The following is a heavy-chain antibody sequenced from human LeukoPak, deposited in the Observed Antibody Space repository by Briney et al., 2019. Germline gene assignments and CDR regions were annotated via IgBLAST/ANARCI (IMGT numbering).Heavy chain of an antibody. Sequence: GASVKVSCKASGYTFTSYYMHWVRQAPGQGLEWMGIINPSGGSTSYAQKFQGRVTMTRDTSTSTVYMELSSLRSEDTAVYYCARDFPDYDFWSGYPRDDAFDIWGQGTMVTVSS. CDR3: ARDFPDYDFWSGYPRDDAFDI. J-gene: IGHJ3*02. CDR1: GYTFTSYY. V-gene: IGHV1-46*01. CDR2: INPSGGST. D-gene: IGHD3-3*01.